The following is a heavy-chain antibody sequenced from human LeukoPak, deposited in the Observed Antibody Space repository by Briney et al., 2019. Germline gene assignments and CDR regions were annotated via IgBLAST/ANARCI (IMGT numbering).Heavy chain of an antibody. CDR3: ARGYYYDSTGYAPFGGY. D-gene: IGHD3-22*01. V-gene: IGHV3-74*01. CDR1: GFTFNNYW. J-gene: IGHJ4*02. CDR2: INNDGSST. Sequence: GGSLRLSCAASGFTFNNYWMHWVRQPPGKGLVWVSRINNDGSSTNHADSVKGRFTISRDNDKNTLYLQMDSLRADDTAVYYCARGYYYDSTGYAPFGGYWGQGTLVTVSS.